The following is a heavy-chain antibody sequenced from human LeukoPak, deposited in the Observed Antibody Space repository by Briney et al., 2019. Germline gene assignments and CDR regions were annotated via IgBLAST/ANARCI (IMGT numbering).Heavy chain of an antibody. V-gene: IGHV1-18*01. D-gene: IGHD3-9*01. CDR2: ISAYNGNT. CDR1: GYTFTSYG. CDR3: ARDTYYDILTGYYDSIDYYYYGMDV. J-gene: IGHJ6*02. Sequence: ASVKVSCKASGYTFTSYGISWVRQAPGQGLEWMGWISAYNGNTNYAQKLQGRVTMTTDTSTSTAYMELRSLRSVDTAVYYCARDTYYDILTGYYDSIDYYYYGMDVWGQGTTVTVSS.